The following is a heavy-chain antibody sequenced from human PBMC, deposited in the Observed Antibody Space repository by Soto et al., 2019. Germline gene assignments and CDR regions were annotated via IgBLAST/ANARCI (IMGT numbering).Heavy chain of an antibody. Sequence: GGSLRLSCAASGFTFSSYDMHWVRQATGKGLEWVSAIGTAGDTYYPGSVKGRFTISRENAKNSLYLQMNSLRAEDTAVYYCARDLGRGGSSGYYFDYWGQGTLVTVSS. CDR2: IGTAGDT. CDR1: GFTFSSYD. V-gene: IGHV3-13*01. J-gene: IGHJ4*02. D-gene: IGHD3-22*01. CDR3: ARDLGRGGSSGYYFDY.